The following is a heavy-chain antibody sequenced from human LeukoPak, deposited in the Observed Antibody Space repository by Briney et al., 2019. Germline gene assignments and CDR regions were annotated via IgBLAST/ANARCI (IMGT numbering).Heavy chain of an antibody. CDR2: IYYSGST. V-gene: IGHV4-39*07. CDR1: GGSISSSSYY. Sequence: PSETLSLTCTGSGGSISSSSYYWGWIRQPPRKGLEWIGSIYYSGSTYYNPSLKSRVTISLDTSKNQFSLKLSSVTAADTAVYYCARGYYDFWSGYYTGREKFDYWGQGTLLTVSS. CDR3: ARGYYDFWSGYYTGREKFDY. D-gene: IGHD3-3*01. J-gene: IGHJ4*02.